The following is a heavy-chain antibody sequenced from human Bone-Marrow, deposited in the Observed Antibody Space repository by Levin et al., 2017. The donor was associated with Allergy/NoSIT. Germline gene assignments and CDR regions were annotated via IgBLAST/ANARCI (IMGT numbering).Heavy chain of an antibody. CDR1: GYTFTGSY. D-gene: IGHD2-2*01. Sequence: GESLKISCKASGYTFTGSYIHWVRQAPGQGPEWMGWINPNSGGTNFAPNFRGRVTMTRDTSINTVYMELNSLRYDDTAVYYCARDLRPGAPTRVLDYWGQGTLVTVSS. CDR3: ARDLRPGAPTRVLDY. J-gene: IGHJ4*02. V-gene: IGHV1-2*02. CDR2: INPNSGGT.